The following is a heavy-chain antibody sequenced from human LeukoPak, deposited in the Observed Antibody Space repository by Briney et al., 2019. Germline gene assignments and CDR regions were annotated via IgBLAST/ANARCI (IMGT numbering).Heavy chain of an antibody. D-gene: IGHD5-18*01. CDR2: IYYSGST. J-gene: IGHJ4*02. CDR3: AREDTAMVTGIDY. V-gene: IGHV4-31*03. CDR1: GGSISSGGYY. Sequence: KPSETLSLTCTVSGGSISSGGYYWSWIRQHPGKGLEWIGYIYYSGSTYYNPSLKSRVTISVDTSKNQFSLKLSSVTAADTAVYYCAREDTAMVTGIDYWGQGTLVTVSS.